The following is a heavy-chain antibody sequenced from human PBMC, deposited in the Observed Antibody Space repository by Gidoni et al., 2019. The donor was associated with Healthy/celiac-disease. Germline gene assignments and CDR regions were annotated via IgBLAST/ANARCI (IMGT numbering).Heavy chain of an antibody. CDR2: RWYDGSNK. J-gene: IGHJ6*02. CDR1: GFPFSSYG. Sequence: QVQLVESGGGVVQPGMSLRLSCAASGFPFSSYGMHWVRQAPGKGLEWGAVRWYDGSNKDYADSVKGRFTIARDNSKNTLYLQMNSLRAEDTAVYYCARGVVVPAVPYYYGMDVWGQGTTVTVSS. V-gene: IGHV3-33*01. CDR3: ARGVVVPAVPYYYGMDV. D-gene: IGHD2-2*01.